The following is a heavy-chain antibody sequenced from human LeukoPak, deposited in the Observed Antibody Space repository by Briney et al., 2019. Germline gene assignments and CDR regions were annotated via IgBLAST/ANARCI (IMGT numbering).Heavy chain of an antibody. CDR1: GGSISSYY. CDR3: GGALAVAGPFDY. D-gene: IGHD6-19*01. CDR2: IYYSGST. Sequence: SETLSLTCTVSGGSISSYYWSWIRQPPGKGLEWIGYIYYSGSTNYNPSLKSRVTISVDTSKNQFSLKLSSVTAADTAVYYCGGALAVAGPFDYWGRETLVTVSS. J-gene: IGHJ4*02. V-gene: IGHV4-59*01.